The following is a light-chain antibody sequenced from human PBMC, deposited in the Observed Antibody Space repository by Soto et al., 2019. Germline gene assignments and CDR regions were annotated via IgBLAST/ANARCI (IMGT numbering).Light chain of an antibody. CDR2: GAS. Sequence: EIVLTQSPATLSLSPGERATLSCRASQSVGSYLVWYQQKPGQAPRLLIHGASNRATGIPARFSGSGSGTDFTLTISSLEPEDFAVYYCQQRSNWPPLFAQGTRLEIK. CDR3: QQRSNWPPL. CDR1: QSVGSY. V-gene: IGKV3-11*01. J-gene: IGKJ5*01.